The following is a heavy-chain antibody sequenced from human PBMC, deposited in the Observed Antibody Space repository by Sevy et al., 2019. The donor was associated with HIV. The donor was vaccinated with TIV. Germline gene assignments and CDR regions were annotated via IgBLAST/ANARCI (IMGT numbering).Heavy chain of an antibody. CDR3: AKDLTLGDVGGDFDY. Sequence: GGSLRFSCAASGFTFSIYAMSWARQAPGKGLEWVSGISGSGGGTYYADSVKGRFTISRDNSKNSLYLLMHSLRAEDAAVYYCAKDLTLGDVGGDFDYWGQGTLVTVSS. J-gene: IGHJ4*02. CDR1: GFTFSIYA. V-gene: IGHV3-23*01. D-gene: IGHD3-16*01. CDR2: ISGSGGGT.